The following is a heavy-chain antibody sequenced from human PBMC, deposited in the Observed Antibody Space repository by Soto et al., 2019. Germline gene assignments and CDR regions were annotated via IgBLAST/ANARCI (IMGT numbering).Heavy chain of an antibody. D-gene: IGHD3-22*01. CDR3: ARGILKRYYDISGDSTDS. CDR1: GFTFSSYA. Sequence: QVQLVESGGGVVQPGRSLRLSCAASGFTFSSYAMHWVRQAPGKGLEWVAVISYDGSNKYYADSVKGRFTISRDNSKNTLYLQMNSLRAEDTAVSYCARGILKRYYDISGDSTDSWCQGPMVTVSS. V-gene: IGHV3-30-3*01. J-gene: IGHJ3*02. CDR2: ISYDGSNK.